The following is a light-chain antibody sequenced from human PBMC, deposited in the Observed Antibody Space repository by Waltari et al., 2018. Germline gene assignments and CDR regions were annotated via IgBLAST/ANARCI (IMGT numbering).Light chain of an antibody. Sequence: SYELTQPPSVSVSPGQTARITCSGDALPKQFAHWYQQRPGQAPVMVIYKDSERPSGIPERFSGSSSGTKVTLTISGVQAEDEAEYYCQSADSSGTYGVFGGGTKLTVL. V-gene: IGLV3-25*03. CDR2: KDS. J-gene: IGLJ3*02. CDR1: ALPKQF. CDR3: QSADSSGTYGV.